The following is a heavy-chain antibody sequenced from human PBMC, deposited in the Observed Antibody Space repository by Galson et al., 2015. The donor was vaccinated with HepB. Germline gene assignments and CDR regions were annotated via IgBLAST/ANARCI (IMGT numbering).Heavy chain of an antibody. CDR1: GGSIRSNY. J-gene: IGHJ3*02. CDR3: ARQPRVLRTKDAFDI. D-gene: IGHD1-1*01. CDR2: IYETGST. Sequence: TLSLTCPVSGGSIRSNYWSWIRQPPGKGLEWLGNIYETGSTNYNPSLKSRVSISVDTSKNQFSLKLSSATAADTAVYYCARQPRVLRTKDAFDIWGQGTMVTVSS. V-gene: IGHV4-59*08.